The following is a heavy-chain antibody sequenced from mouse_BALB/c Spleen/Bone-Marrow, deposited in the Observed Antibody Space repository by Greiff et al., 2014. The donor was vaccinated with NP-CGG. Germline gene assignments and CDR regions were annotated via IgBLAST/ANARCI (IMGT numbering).Heavy chain of an antibody. CDR1: GFTFSDYG. CDR3: ASETTRGAMDY. J-gene: IGHJ4*01. CDR2: ISNLAYSI. D-gene: IGHD2-1*01. Sequence: EVMLVESGGALVQPGGSRKLSCAASGFTFSDYGMAWVRQAPGKGPEWVAFISNLAYSIYYTDTVTGRFTISRENAKNTLYLEMSSLRSEDTAMYYCASETTRGAMDYWGQGTSVTVSS. V-gene: IGHV5-15*02.